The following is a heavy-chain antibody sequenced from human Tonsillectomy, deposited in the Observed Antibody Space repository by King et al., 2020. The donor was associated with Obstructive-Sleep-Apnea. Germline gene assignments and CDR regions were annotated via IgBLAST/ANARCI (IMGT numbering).Heavy chain of an antibody. D-gene: IGHD2-21*02. CDR2: IRNKGAGT. Sequence: VQLVESGGGFAQPGVSLRLSCAASGFTFSSHAMSWVRQAPGKGLEWVSGIRNKGAGTYYADSVKGRFTISRDNSKNMLYLQMNSLRAEDTAVYYCAKGPARGDFDYHGLDVWGQGTTVIVSS. CDR1: GFTFSSHA. V-gene: IGHV3-23*04. CDR3: AKGPARGDFDYHGLDV. J-gene: IGHJ6*02.